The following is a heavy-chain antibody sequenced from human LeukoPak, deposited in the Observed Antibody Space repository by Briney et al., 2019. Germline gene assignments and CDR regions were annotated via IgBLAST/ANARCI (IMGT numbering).Heavy chain of an antibody. Sequence: GGSLRLSCAASGFTFDDYGMSWVRQAPGKGLEWVSGINWNGGSTGYADSVKGRFTISRDSAKNSLYLQMNSLRAEDTALYYCARDPWGTEENWDYGWFDPWGQGTLVTVSS. D-gene: IGHD1-7*01. CDR1: GFTFDDYG. J-gene: IGHJ5*02. V-gene: IGHV3-20*04. CDR2: INWNGGST. CDR3: ARDPWGTEENWDYGWFDP.